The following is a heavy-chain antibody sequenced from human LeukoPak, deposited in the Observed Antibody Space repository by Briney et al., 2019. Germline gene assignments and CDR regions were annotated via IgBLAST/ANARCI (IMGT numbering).Heavy chain of an antibody. Sequence: GGSLRLSCAASGFTFSSYGMHWVRQAPGKGLEWVAVISYGGSNKYYADSVKGRFTISRDNSKNTLYLQMNSLRAEDTAVYYCAKDLYCSSTSCYYYYYGMDVWGQGTTVTVSS. CDR1: GFTFSSYG. D-gene: IGHD2-2*01. CDR2: ISYGGSNK. CDR3: AKDLYCSSTSCYYYYYGMDV. J-gene: IGHJ6*02. V-gene: IGHV3-30*18.